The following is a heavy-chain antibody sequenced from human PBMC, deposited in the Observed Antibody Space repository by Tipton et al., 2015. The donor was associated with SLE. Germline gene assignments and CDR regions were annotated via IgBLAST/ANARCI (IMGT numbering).Heavy chain of an antibody. D-gene: IGHD4-17*01. Sequence: TLSLTCAVSGGSISSGGYSWSWIRQPPGKGLEWIGYIYHSGSTYYNPSLKSRVTISVDRSKNQFSLKLSSVTAADTAVYYWARATVTSGGHDAFDIWGQGTMVTVSS. CDR1: GGSISSGGYS. CDR2: IYHSGST. V-gene: IGHV4-30-2*01. CDR3: ARATVTSGGHDAFDI. J-gene: IGHJ3*02.